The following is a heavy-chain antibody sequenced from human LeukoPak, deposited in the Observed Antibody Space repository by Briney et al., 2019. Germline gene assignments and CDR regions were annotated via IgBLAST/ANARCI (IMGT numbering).Heavy chain of an antibody. CDR2: ISYSGST. J-gene: IGHJ4*02. CDR3: ARGRLGGSGSYYNVLDY. Sequence: SETLSLTCTVSGGSISSYYWSWIRQPPGKGLEWIGYISYSGSTHYNPSLKSRVTISVDTSRNQFSLKLSSVTAADTAVYYCARGRLGGSGSYYNVLDYWGQGTRVTVSS. D-gene: IGHD3-10*01. CDR1: GGSISSYY. V-gene: IGHV4-59*01.